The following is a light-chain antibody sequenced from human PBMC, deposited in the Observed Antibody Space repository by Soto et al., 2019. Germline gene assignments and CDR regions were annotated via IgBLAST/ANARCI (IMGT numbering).Light chain of an antibody. J-gene: IGKJ1*01. CDR3: TEAVQTPRR. V-gene: IGKV2-28*01. CDR1: QSLLHSNGYTF. CDR2: MGS. Sequence: DIVMTQSPLSLPVTPGEPASISCRSSQSLLHSNGYTFLDWYLQKPGQSPQLLIYMGSNRASGVTQRFSGSGSGTDFTLKISRVEAEYVRVYYCTEAVQTPRRFGQGTKVEIK.